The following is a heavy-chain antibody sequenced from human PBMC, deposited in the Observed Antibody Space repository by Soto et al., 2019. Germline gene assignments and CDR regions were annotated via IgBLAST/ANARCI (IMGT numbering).Heavy chain of an antibody. CDR1: GFTFSTYW. CDR3: AREFSGPARLDY. J-gene: IGHJ4*02. D-gene: IGHD2-15*01. CDR2: IRQDGSEK. Sequence: EVQLVESGGGWVQPGGSLRLSCTASGFTFSTYWMPWVRQAPGKGLEWVANIRQDGSEKYYVDSVRGRFTISRDNAKNSLYLEMNSLRAEDTAVYYCAREFSGPARLDYWGQGTLVTVSS. V-gene: IGHV3-7*01.